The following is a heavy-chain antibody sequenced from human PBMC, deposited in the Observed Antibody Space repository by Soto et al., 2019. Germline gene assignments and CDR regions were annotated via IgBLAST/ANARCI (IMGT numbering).Heavy chain of an antibody. CDR3: ARVGRMTTVVSHFDY. V-gene: IGHV3-23*01. J-gene: IGHJ4*02. CDR2: ISGSGSYT. Sequence: EVQLLESGGGLVQRGDSLRLSCAASGFTFNNYAMTWVRQAPGKGLEWVSVISGSGSYTYYADSVKGRFTISRDSFKNTLYLQMNSLRADDTAGYYCARVGRMTTVVSHFDYWGRGTLVTVSS. D-gene: IGHD4-17*01. CDR1: GFTFNNYA.